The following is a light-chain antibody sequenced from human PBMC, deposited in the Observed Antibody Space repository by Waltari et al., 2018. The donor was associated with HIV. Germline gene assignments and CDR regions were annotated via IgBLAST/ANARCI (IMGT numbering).Light chain of an antibody. CDR1: SSTIGADYD. CDR2: GNK. Sequence: QSMLTQPPSVSGAPGQRVTISCTGSSSTIGADYDVHWYQQLPGTAPKRLISGNKNRPSGVPDRFSASKSGTSASLTISGLQAEDEADYFCQSYDISLSASVVFGGGTRLTVL. CDR3: QSYDISLSASVV. J-gene: IGLJ2*01. V-gene: IGLV1-40*01.